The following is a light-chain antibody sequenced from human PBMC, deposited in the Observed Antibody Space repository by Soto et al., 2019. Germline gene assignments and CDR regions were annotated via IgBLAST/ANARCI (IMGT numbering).Light chain of an antibody. Sequence: EIVLTQSPATLSLSPGERATLSCRASQSLSSCLAWYQQKPGQAPRLLIYDASNRATGIPARFSGSGSGTDFTLTISSLEPEDFAVYYCQQRSNWPPITFGQGTRLEIK. CDR3: QQRSNWPPIT. V-gene: IGKV3-11*01. CDR1: QSLSSC. CDR2: DAS. J-gene: IGKJ5*01.